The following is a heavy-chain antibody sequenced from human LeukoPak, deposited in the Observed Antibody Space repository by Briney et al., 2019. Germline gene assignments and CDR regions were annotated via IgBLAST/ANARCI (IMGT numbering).Heavy chain of an antibody. CDR2: INHRGTT. J-gene: IGHJ4*02. CDR1: GGSFSAYY. D-gene: IGHD1-26*01. CDR3: ARLPYSGSYPPSSAERFDS. V-gene: IGHV4-34*01. Sequence: PSETLSLTCAVYGGSFSAYYWSWIRQPPGKGLEWIGEINHRGTTDYNPSLKSRVTISVDTSKNQFSLNLRSVTAVDTAVYYCARLPYSGSYPPSSAERFDSWGQGTLVTVSS.